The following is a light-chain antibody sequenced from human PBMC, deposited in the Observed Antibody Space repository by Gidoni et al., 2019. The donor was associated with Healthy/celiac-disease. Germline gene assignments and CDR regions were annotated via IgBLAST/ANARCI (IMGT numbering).Light chain of an antibody. CDR1: SSDVGGYNY. Sequence: QSALTQPRSVSGSPGKSVTISCTGTSSDVGGYNYVPWYQQHPGKAPKLMIYDVSKRPSGVPDRFSGSKSGNTASLTISGLQAEDEADYYCCSYAGSYTHVVFGGGTKLTVL. CDR2: DVS. CDR3: CSYAGSYTHVV. V-gene: IGLV2-11*01. J-gene: IGLJ2*01.